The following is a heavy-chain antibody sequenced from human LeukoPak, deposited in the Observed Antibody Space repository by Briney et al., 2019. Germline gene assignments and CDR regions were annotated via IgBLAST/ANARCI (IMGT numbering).Heavy chain of an antibody. V-gene: IGHV4-31*03. CDR1: GGSISSGGYY. CDR2: IYYSGST. CDR3: ARDWSLDY. Sequence: SETLSLTCTVSGGSISSGGYYWSWIRQHPGKGLEWIGYIYYSGSTSYNPSLKSRVTISVDTSKDQFSLKLSSVTAADTAVYYCARDWSLDYWGQGTLVTVSS. J-gene: IGHJ4*02.